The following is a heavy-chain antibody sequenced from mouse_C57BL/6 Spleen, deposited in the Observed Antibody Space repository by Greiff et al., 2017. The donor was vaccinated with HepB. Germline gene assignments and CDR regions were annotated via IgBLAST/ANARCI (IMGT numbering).Heavy chain of an antibody. Sequence: EVNLVESGEGLVKPGGSLKLSCAASGFTFSSYAMSWVRQTPEKRLEWVAYISSGGDYIYYADTVKGRFTISRDNARNTLYLQMSSLKSEDTAMYYCTRDGILRPWFDVWGTGTTVTVSS. J-gene: IGHJ1*03. CDR1: GFTFSSYA. D-gene: IGHD1-1*01. CDR3: TRDGILRPWFDV. V-gene: IGHV5-9-1*02. CDR2: ISSGGDYI.